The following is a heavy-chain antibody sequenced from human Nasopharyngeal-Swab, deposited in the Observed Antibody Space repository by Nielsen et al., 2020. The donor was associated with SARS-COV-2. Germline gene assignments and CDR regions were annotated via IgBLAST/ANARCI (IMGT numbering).Heavy chain of an antibody. V-gene: IGHV3-30*03. CDR1: GFTFSSYG. CDR3: ARGHNTYCGGDCYSLAPDY. CDR2: ISYDGSNK. D-gene: IGHD2-21*02. J-gene: IGHJ4*02. Sequence: GGSLRLSCAASGFTFSSYGMHWVRQAPGKGLEWVAVISYDGSNKYYADSVKGRFTISRDNSKSTLYLQMNSLRAEDTAVYYCARGHNTYCGGDCYSLAPDYWGQGTLVTVSS.